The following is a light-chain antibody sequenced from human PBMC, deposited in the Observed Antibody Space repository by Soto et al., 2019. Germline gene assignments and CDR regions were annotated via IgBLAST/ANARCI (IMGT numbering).Light chain of an antibody. CDR1: QTVSNY. Sequence: EIVLTHSPATLSLSPGERATLTCRASQTVSNYLAWYQQKPGQAPRLLMYDASNRATGIPARFSGSGSGTDFTLTISSLAPEDFAVYYCQQRSNMITFGQGTRLEIK. CDR3: QQRSNMIT. J-gene: IGKJ5*01. V-gene: IGKV3-11*01. CDR2: DAS.